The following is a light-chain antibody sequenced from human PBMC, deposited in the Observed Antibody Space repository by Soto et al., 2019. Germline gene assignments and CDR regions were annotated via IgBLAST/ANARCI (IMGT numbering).Light chain of an antibody. V-gene: IGKV3-11*01. CDR2: DAS. CDR1: QSVSSY. CDR3: QQRSNWSTWT. Sequence: EIVLTQSPATLSLSPGQSATLACRASQSVSSYLAWYQQKPGQAPRLLIYDASNRATGIPARFSGSGSGTDFTLTISSLEPEDFAVYYCQQRSNWSTWTFGQGTRWIS. J-gene: IGKJ1*01.